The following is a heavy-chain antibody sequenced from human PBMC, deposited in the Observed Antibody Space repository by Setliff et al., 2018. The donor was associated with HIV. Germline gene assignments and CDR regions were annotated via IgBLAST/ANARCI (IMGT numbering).Heavy chain of an antibody. CDR1: GFTFSHYG. CDR3: AREPPYCGGDCYSWENDDAFDI. Sequence: PGGSLRLSCAASGFTFSHYGMHWVRQAPGKGLEWVAFIRYDGSNKYYVDSVKGRFTISRDNSENTLYLQMDGLRAEDTAVYYCAREPPYCGGDCYSWENDDAFDIWGQGTMVTVSS. V-gene: IGHV3-30*02. J-gene: IGHJ3*02. CDR2: IRYDGSNK. D-gene: IGHD2-21*02.